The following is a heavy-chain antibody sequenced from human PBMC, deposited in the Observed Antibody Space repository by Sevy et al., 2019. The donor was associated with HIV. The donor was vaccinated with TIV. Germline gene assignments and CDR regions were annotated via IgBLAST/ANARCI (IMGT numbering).Heavy chain of an antibody. CDR2: ISYDGSNK. V-gene: IGHV3-30-3*01. CDR3: ARAMVEAGTYFDY. D-gene: IGHD6-19*01. J-gene: IGHJ4*02. Sequence: GGSLRLSCAASGFTFSSYAMHLVRQAPGKRLEWVAVISYDGSNKYYADCVKGRFTISRDNSKNTLYLQMNSLRAEDTAVYYCARAMVEAGTYFDYWGQGTLVTVSS. CDR1: GFTFSSYA.